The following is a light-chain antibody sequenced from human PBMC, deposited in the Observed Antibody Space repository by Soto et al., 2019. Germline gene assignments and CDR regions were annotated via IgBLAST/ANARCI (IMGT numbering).Light chain of an antibody. CDR1: QSVSSSY. CDR3: QQYCSSRT. J-gene: IGKJ1*01. Sequence: EIVLTQSPGTLSLSPGERATLSCRASQSVSSSYLAWYQQKPGQAPRLLIYGASSRATGIPDRFSGSGSGTDFTLTISRLAPEDFAVYYCQQYCSSRTFGQGTKVEIK. V-gene: IGKV3-20*01. CDR2: GAS.